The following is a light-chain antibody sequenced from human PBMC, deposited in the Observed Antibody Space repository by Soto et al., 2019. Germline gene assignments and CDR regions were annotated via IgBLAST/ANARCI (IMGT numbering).Light chain of an antibody. J-gene: IGLJ2*01. CDR2: DVS. CDR1: SSDVGGYNF. Sequence: QSALTQPASVSGSPGQSITISCTGTSSDVGGYNFVSWYQQYPGKAPKLIIYDVSNRPSGVSDRFSGSKSGYTASLTISGLQVGDEADYYCSSYSISMTLVFGGGTQLTVL. V-gene: IGLV2-14*03. CDR3: SSYSISMTLV.